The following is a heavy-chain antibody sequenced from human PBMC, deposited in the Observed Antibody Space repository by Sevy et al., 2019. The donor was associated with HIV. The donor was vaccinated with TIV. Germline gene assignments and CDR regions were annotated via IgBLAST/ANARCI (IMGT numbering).Heavy chain of an antibody. J-gene: IGHJ6*03. CDR1: GFSFDSYG. CDR2: ISGSGTRT. CDR3: AEGGGGHYDPDEIGYYFYYYNMDV. V-gene: IGHV3-23*01. Sequence: GGSLRLSCAVSGFSFDSYGMTWVRQAPGKGLEWVSGISGSGTRTYYADSVKGRFIISRDNSKNTLYLQMNSLRSEDTAIIYCAEGGGGHYDPDEIGYYFYYYNMDVWGKGTTVTVSS. D-gene: IGHD3-22*01.